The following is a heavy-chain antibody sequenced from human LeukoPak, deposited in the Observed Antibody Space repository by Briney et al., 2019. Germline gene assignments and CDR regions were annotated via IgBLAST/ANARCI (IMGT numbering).Heavy chain of an antibody. V-gene: IGHV3-23*01. CDR3: AKASMIVVAHFDY. Sequence: GGSLRLSCAASGFTFSSYGMSWVRQAAGKGREWVSAISGSGGNTYYADSVKGRFTISRDNSKNTLYLQMNSLRAEDTAVYYCAKASMIVVAHFDYWGQGTLVTVSS. CDR1: GFTFSSYG. CDR2: ISGSGGNT. J-gene: IGHJ4*02. D-gene: IGHD3-22*01.